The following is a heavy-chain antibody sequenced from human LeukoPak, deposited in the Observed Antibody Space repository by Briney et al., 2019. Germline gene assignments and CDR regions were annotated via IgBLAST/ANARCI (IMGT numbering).Heavy chain of an antibody. V-gene: IGHV3-23*01. CDR1: GFTFSSYA. Sequence: PGGSLRLSCAASGFTFSSYAMSWVRQAPGKGLEWVSAISGSGGSTYYADSVKGRFTISRDNSKNTLYLQMNSLRAEDTAVYYCARDQVFLDYYGSGSYYFDYWGQGTLVTVSS. D-gene: IGHD3-10*01. CDR3: ARDQVFLDYYGSGSYYFDY. J-gene: IGHJ4*02. CDR2: ISGSGGST.